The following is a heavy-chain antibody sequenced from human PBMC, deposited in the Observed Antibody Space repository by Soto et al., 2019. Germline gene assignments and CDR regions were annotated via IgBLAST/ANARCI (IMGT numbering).Heavy chain of an antibody. Sequence: HVQLVESGGGVVQPGRSLRLSCAASGFTFSSYGMHWVRQAPGKGLEWVAVIWYDGSKKYYTDSMKGRFTISRDNSKNTLYLQMDSLRDDDTAVYYCARDFCSGSSCYSFKGSAFDIWGQGTMVTVSS. CDR2: IWYDGSKK. CDR3: ARDFCSGSSCYSFKGSAFDI. J-gene: IGHJ3*02. CDR1: GFTFSSYG. V-gene: IGHV3-33*01. D-gene: IGHD2-15*01.